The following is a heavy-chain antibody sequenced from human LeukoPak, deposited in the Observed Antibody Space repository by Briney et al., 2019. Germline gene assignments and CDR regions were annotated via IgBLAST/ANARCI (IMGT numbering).Heavy chain of an antibody. D-gene: IGHD2-15*01. J-gene: IGHJ1*01. CDR2: ISNTGGST. CDR1: GFSFNTYA. CDR3: AQQVGYCSSGSCYFTY. Sequence: PGGSLRLSCAASGFSFNTYAMSWVRQAPGKGLEWVSAISNTGGSTYYADSVKGRFTISRDKSKNTLSLQMNSLRAEDTAVYYCAQQVGYCSSGSCYFTYWGRAPWSPSPQ. V-gene: IGHV3-23*01.